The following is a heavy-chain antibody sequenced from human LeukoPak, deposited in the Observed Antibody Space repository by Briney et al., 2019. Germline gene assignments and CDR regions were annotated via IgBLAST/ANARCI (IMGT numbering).Heavy chain of an antibody. V-gene: IGHV4-34*01. CDR2: INHSGST. CDR3: AREEGLLWFGEHIGTVEYGMDV. CDR1: GGSFSGYY. Sequence: SETLSLTCAVYGGSFSGYYWGWIRQPPGKGLEWVGEINHSGSTNYKPSLTSRVTISVDTSQNQLPPKLSSVTAADTAVYYRAREEGLLWFGEHIGTVEYGMDVWGQGTTVTVSS. J-gene: IGHJ6*02. D-gene: IGHD3-10*01.